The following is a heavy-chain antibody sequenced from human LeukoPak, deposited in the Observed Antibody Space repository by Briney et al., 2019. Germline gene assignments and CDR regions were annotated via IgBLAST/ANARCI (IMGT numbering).Heavy chain of an antibody. CDR3: ARDGGDRTFDP. CDR1: GGSISSYY. CDR2: IYYSGST. J-gene: IGHJ5*02. Sequence: PSETLSLTCTVSGGSISSYYWSWIRQPPGKGLEWIGYIYYSGSTNYNPSLKSRVTISVDTSKNQFSLKLSSVTDADTAVYYCARDGGDRTFDPWGQGTLVTVSS. V-gene: IGHV4-59*01. D-gene: IGHD5-12*01.